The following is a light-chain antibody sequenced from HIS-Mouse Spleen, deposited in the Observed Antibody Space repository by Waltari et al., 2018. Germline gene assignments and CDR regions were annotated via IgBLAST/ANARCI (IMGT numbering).Light chain of an antibody. Sequence: SYELTQPPSVSVSPGQTARITCPGDALPKKYAYWYQQKSGQAPVLVIYEDSKRTSGSPERFSGSSSGTMATLTISGAQVEDEADYYCYSTDSSGNHRVFGGGTKLTVL. CDR2: EDS. CDR1: ALPKKY. V-gene: IGLV3-10*01. CDR3: YSTDSSGNHRV. J-gene: IGLJ2*01.